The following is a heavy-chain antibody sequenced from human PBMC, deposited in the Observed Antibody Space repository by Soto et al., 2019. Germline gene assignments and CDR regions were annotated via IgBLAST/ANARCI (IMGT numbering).Heavy chain of an antibody. J-gene: IGHJ4*02. V-gene: IGHV1-69*01. Sequence: QVQVVQSGAEVKKPGSSVKVSCKASGGTFSSYAISWVRQAPGQGLEWMGGIIPIFGTANYAQKFQGRVTITADESTSTAYMELSSLRSEDTAVYYCASLGYCSSTSCYFFVYWGQGTLVTVSS. CDR2: IIPIFGTA. CDR1: GGTFSSYA. D-gene: IGHD2-2*01. CDR3: ASLGYCSSTSCYFFVY.